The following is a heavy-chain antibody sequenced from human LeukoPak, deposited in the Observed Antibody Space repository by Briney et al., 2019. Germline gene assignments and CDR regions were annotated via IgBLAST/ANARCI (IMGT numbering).Heavy chain of an antibody. Sequence: GALRPSCAASGFTFSSYSMNWVRQAPGKGLEWVSSISSSSSYIYYADSVKGRFTISRDNAKNSLYLQMNSLRAEDTAVYYCARDWGYCSSTSCYISYYYYYMDVWGKGTTVTVSS. CDR1: GFTFSSYS. D-gene: IGHD2-2*02. CDR2: ISSSSSYI. V-gene: IGHV3-21*01. J-gene: IGHJ6*03. CDR3: ARDWGYCSSTSCYISYYYYYMDV.